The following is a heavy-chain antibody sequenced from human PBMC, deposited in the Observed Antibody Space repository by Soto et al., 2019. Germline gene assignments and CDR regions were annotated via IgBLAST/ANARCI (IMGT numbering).Heavy chain of an antibody. CDR3: ARDQNCSGGSCYDYGMDV. Sequence: QVQLQESGPGLVKPSETLSLTCTVSGGSVSSGSYYWSWIRQPPGKGLEWIGYIYYSGSTNYNPHLKSPVTIAVDTSNNQFSLELSSVTAVDTAVYYCARDQNCSGGSCYDYGMDVWGQGTTVTVSS. V-gene: IGHV4-61*01. CDR2: IYYSGST. J-gene: IGHJ6*02. D-gene: IGHD2-15*01. CDR1: GGSVSSGSYY.